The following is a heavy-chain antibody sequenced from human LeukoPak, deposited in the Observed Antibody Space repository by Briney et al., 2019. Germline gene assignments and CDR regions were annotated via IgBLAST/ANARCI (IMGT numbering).Heavy chain of an antibody. J-gene: IGHJ4*02. CDR1: GGSVSSGSYY. D-gene: IGHD6-19*01. V-gene: IGHV4-61*01. CDR2: IYYSGST. Sequence: SETLSLTCSVSGGSVSSGSYYWSWIRQPPGKGLDWIGYIYYSGSTNYNPSLKSRVTISVDTSKNQFSLKLSSVTAADTAVYYCARATPSRSGLNYWGQGTLVTVSS. CDR3: ARATPSRSGLNY.